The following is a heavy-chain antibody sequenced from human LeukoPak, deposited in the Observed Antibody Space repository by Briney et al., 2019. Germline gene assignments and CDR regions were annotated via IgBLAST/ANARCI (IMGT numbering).Heavy chain of an antibody. D-gene: IGHD3-10*01. CDR1: GRSISIYY. CDR2: IYTSGST. J-gene: IGHJ4*02. Sequence: SDTLSLTCTLSGRSISIYYWSWLRQPAGKGLEWLGRIYTSGSTTYSPSLKSRVTIPVDTPKNQFSLKLSSLTAAAPPVYSFAGGGIWFGEPDYFDYWGQGTLITVSS. V-gene: IGHV4-4*07. CDR3: AGGGIWFGEPDYFDY.